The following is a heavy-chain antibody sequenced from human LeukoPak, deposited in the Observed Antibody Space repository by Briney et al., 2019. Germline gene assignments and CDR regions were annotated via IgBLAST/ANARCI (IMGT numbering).Heavy chain of an antibody. CDR3: ARLDSSGYTSFDY. CDR2: IYHSGST. Sequence: SETLPLTCAVSGGSISSSNWWSWVRQPPGKGLEWIGEIYHSGSTNYNPSLKSRVTISVDKSKNQFSLKLSSVTAADTAVYYCARLDSSGYTSFDYWGQGTLVTVSS. D-gene: IGHD3-22*01. CDR1: GGSISSSNW. J-gene: IGHJ4*02. V-gene: IGHV4-4*02.